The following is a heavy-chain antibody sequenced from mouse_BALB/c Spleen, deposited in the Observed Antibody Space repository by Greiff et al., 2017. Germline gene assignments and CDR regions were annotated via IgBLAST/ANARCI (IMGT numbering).Heavy chain of an antibody. CDR2: ISYDGSN. V-gene: IGHV3-6*02. Sequence: VQLKQSGPGLVKPSQSLSLTCSVTGYSITSGYYWNWIRQFPGNKLEWMGYISYDGSNNYNPSLKNRISITRDTSKNQFFLKLNSVTTEDTATYCCARREGESHYFDYWGQGTTLTVSS. CDR1: GYSITSGYY. CDR3: ARREGESHYFDY. J-gene: IGHJ2*01.